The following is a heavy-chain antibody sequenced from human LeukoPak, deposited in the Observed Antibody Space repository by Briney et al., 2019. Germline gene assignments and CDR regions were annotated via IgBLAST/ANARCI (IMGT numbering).Heavy chain of an antibody. Sequence: PGRSLRLSGAASGFTFSSYAMHWVRQAPGKGLEWVAVISYDGSNKYYADSVKGRFTISRDNSKNTLYLQMNSLRAEDTAVYYCARVREESIAARSFDYWGQGTLVTVSS. D-gene: IGHD6-6*01. V-gene: IGHV3-30-3*01. CDR1: GFTFSSYA. CDR2: ISYDGSNK. J-gene: IGHJ4*02. CDR3: ARVREESIAARSFDY.